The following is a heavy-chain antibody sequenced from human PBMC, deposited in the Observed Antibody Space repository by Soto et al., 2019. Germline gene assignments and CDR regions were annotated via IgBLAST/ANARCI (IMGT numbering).Heavy chain of an antibody. CDR3: ARAWKIEKFGVISMSKGLDV. D-gene: IGHD3-3*01. Sequence: PGGSLRLSYAASGFIFSYYYMTWIRQSPGKGLEWLSCSSNRDRSTYYADSVKDRFVVSKDNAKNLVYLQMNSLRAEDTAVYFCARAWKIEKFGVISMSKGLDVWGQGTTVTVSS. CDR2: SSNRDRST. V-gene: IGHV3-11*01. J-gene: IGHJ6*02. CDR1: GFIFSYYY.